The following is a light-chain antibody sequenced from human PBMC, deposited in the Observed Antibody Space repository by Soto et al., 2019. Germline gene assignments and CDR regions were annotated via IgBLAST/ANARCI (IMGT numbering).Light chain of an antibody. J-gene: IGLJ3*02. Sequence: QSVLTQPPSVSAAPGQKVTISCSGSSSNIGNNYVSWYQQLPGTAPKLLIYENNKRPSGIPDRFSGSKSGTSATLDITGLQTGDEADYYCGTWDSSLSAGGVFGGGTKVTVL. CDR1: SSNIGNNY. CDR2: ENN. V-gene: IGLV1-51*02. CDR3: GTWDSSLSAGGV.